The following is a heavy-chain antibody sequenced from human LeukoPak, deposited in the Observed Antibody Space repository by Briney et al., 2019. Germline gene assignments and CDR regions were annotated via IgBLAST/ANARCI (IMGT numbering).Heavy chain of an antibody. Sequence: GESLKFSCKASGYSFTSYWSGWVRQMPGKGLEWMGIIYPGDSDPRYSPSFQGQVTISADKSISTAYLQWSSLKASDTAMYYCARVYDSSGTDFDYWGQGTLVTVSS. CDR2: IYPGDSDP. CDR3: ARVYDSSGTDFDY. V-gene: IGHV5-51*01. D-gene: IGHD3-22*01. J-gene: IGHJ4*02. CDR1: GYSFTSYW.